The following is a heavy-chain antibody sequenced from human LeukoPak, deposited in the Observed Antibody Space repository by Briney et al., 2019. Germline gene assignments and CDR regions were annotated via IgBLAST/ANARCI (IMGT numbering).Heavy chain of an antibody. CDR1: GFTFSDYY. Sequence: PGGSLRLSCAASGFTFSDYYMSWIRPAPGKGREWVSYISSSSSYTIYADSVKGQFTTTRDNAKNSLYLQMNSLRAEDTAVYYCARDRDGSSYGWGQGTLVTDSS. J-gene: IGHJ4*02. CDR2: ISSSSSYT. V-gene: IGHV3-11*06. CDR3: ARDRDGSSYG. D-gene: IGHD5-18*01.